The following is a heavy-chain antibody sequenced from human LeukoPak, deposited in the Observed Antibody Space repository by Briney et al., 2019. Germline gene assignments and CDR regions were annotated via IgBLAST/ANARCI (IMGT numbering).Heavy chain of an antibody. V-gene: IGHV1-46*01. CDR1: GYTFIDYY. Sequence: ASVKVSCKASGYTFIDYYMHWVRQAPGQGLEWMGIINPSGGGTTYAQKFQGRVTMTRDTSTSTVFMDLSSLRSEDTAVYYCGRVNVAVGMKYFDNWGQGTLVTVS. CDR3: GRVNVAVGMKYFDN. J-gene: IGHJ4*02. D-gene: IGHD2-2*01. CDR2: INPSGGGT.